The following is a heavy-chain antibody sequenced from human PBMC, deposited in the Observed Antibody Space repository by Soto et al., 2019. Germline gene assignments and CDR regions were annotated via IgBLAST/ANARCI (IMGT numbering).Heavy chain of an antibody. J-gene: IGHJ4*02. D-gene: IGHD3-9*01. Sequence: ASVKVSCKASGYTFTSYGISWVRQAPGQGLEWMGWISAYNGNTNYAQKLQGRVTMTTDTSTSTAYMELRSLRSDDTAVYYFARDLGTWDILTGYHIFDYWGQGTLVTVSS. V-gene: IGHV1-18*01. CDR2: ISAYNGNT. CDR1: GYTFTSYG. CDR3: ARDLGTWDILTGYHIFDY.